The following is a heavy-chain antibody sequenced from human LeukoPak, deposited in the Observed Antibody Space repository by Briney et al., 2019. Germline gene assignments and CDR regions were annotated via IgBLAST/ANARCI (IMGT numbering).Heavy chain of an antibody. CDR2: TYYRSTWYN. CDR1: GDSVSSNSVT. V-gene: IGHV6-1*01. J-gene: IGHJ5*02. D-gene: IGHD2-2*01. CDR3: ARRLTQYDCFDP. Sequence: SQTLSLTCAISGDSVSSNSVTWNWIRRSPSRGLEWLGRTYYRSTWYNDYAVSVRGRITVNPDTSKNQFSLHLDSVTPEDTAVYYCARRLTQYDCFDPWGQGILVAVSS.